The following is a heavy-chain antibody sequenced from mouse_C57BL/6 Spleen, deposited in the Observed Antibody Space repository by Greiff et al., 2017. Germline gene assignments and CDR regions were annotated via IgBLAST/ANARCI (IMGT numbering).Heavy chain of an antibody. CDR1: GYTFTSYW. D-gene: IGHD1-1*01. Sequence: QVQLQQPGAELVKPGASVKLSCKASGYTFTSYWMHWVKQRPGQGLEWIGMIHPNRGSTNYNEKFKSKATLTVDKSSSTAYMQLSSLTSEDSAVYYCASSGSSYVRYFDVWGTGTTVTVSS. CDR3: ASSGSSYVRYFDV. CDR2: IHPNRGST. J-gene: IGHJ1*03. V-gene: IGHV1-64*01.